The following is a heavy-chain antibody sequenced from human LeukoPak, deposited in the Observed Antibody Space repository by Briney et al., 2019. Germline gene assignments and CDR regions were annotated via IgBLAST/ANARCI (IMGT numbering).Heavy chain of an antibody. CDR2: IYSSGST. CDR3: ARGQYHLLYWYFDL. D-gene: IGHD2-2*01. Sequence: SETLSLTCTGSGCCISSYYWSWIRQPAGKGLEWIGRIYSSGSTNYNPSLKSRVTMSVDTSKNHIALKLSSVTAADTAVYYCARGQYHLLYWYFDLWGRGTLVTVSS. V-gene: IGHV4-4*07. CDR1: GCCISSYY. J-gene: IGHJ2*01.